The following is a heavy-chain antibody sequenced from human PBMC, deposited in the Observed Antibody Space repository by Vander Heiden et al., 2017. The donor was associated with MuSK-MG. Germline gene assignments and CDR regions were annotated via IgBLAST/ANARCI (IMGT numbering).Heavy chain of an antibody. Sequence: EVQLLESGGGLVRPGGSLRLTCAAPGFTCSSYAMHWVRQAPGKGLGWVAVFVGSGSGIYYADYVKGRFIVSRDNSKNTLSLQMSSLRAEDTAVYFCVKGLGYCSSASCYEDYWGQGTLVTVSS. CDR3: VKGLGYCSSASCYEDY. J-gene: IGHJ4*02. CDR2: FVGSGSGI. CDR1: GFTCSSYA. V-gene: IGHV3-23*01. D-gene: IGHD2-2*01.